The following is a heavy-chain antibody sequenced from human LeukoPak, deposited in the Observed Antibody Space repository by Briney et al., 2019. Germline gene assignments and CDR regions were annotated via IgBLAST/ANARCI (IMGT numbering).Heavy chain of an antibody. CDR2: ISYDGSNK. D-gene: IGHD6-19*01. Sequence: GGSLRLSCAASGFTFSSYGMHWVRQAPGKGLEWVAVISYDGSNKYYADSVKGRFTISRDNSKNTLFLQMNSLRVEDTAVYYCAKAPDSSGWLEIDYWGQGTLVTVSS. V-gene: IGHV3-30*18. CDR1: GFTFSSYG. J-gene: IGHJ4*02. CDR3: AKAPDSSGWLEIDY.